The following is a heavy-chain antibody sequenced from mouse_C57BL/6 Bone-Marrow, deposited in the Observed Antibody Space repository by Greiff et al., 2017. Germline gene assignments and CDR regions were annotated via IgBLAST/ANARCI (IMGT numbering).Heavy chain of an antibody. CDR1: GYAFSSSW. Sequence: QVQLQQSGPELVKPGASVKISCKASGYAFSSSWMNWVKQRPGKGLEWIGRIYPGDGDTNYNGKFKGKATLTADKSSSTAYMQLSSLTSEDSAVYFCARKGTAHATLMDYWGQGTSVTVSS. V-gene: IGHV1-82*01. J-gene: IGHJ4*01. CDR3: ARKGTAHATLMDY. CDR2: IYPGDGDT. D-gene: IGHD3-2*02.